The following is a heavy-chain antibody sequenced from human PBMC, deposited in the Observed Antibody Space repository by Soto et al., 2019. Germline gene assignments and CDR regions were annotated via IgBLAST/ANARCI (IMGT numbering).Heavy chain of an antibody. CDR1: GGSISSVGYY. J-gene: IGHJ6*02. Sequence: SETLSLTCTVSGGSISSVGYYWSWIRHHPGKGLEWIGYIYYSGSTYYNPSLKSRVTISVDTSKNQFTLKLSSVTAADTAVYYCARDMPKYYGMDVWGQGTTVTVSS. CDR2: IYYSGST. D-gene: IGHD2-2*01. CDR3: ARDMPKYYGMDV. V-gene: IGHV4-31*03.